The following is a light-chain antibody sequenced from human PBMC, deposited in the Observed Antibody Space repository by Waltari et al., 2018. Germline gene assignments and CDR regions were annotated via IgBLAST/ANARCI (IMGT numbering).Light chain of an antibody. CDR1: QSISSW. Sequence: DIQMTQSPSTLSASVGDRVTITCRASQSISSWLAWYQQKPGRAPKLLIYKASTLESGVPSRFSGSGSGTEFTLSISSLQPDDFATYYCHQYNSYPWTFGQGP. CDR3: HQYNSYPWT. CDR2: KAS. V-gene: IGKV1-5*03. J-gene: IGKJ1*01.